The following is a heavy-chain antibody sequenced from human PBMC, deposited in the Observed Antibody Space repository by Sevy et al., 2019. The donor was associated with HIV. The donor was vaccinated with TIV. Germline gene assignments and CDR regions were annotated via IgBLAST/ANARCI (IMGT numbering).Heavy chain of an antibody. CDR3: ARDTGSIGMDV. Sequence: GGSLRLSCAASGFTFSSHWMSWVRQAPGKGLEWVANIKQDGSEKYYVDSVKGRFTISRYNAKNSLSLQMNSLRAEDTAVYYCARDTGSIGMDVWGQGTTVTVSS. CDR1: GFTFSSHW. D-gene: IGHD6-6*01. V-gene: IGHV3-7*01. CDR2: IKQDGSEK. J-gene: IGHJ6*02.